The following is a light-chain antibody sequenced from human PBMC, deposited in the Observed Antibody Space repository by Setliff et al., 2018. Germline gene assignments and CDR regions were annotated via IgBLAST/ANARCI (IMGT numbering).Light chain of an antibody. V-gene: IGLV2-11*01. Sequence: QSALTQPRSVSGSPGQSVTISCTGTSSDVGGYNYVSWYQQHPGKAPKLMIYEVSKRPSGVPDRFSGSKSGNTASLIISGLQAEDEADYYCCSYAGSYTSYVFGTGTKVTVL. J-gene: IGLJ1*01. CDR1: SSDVGGYNY. CDR3: CSYAGSYTSYV. CDR2: EVS.